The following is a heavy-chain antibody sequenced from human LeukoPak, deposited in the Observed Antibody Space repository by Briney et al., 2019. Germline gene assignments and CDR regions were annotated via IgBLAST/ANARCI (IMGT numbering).Heavy chain of an antibody. J-gene: IGHJ4*02. CDR1: GYTFTSYG. D-gene: IGHD6-13*01. CDR3: ARVLGVHSSSSLDY. CDR2: ISAYNGNT. Sequence: ASVKVSCKASGYTFTSYGISWVRQAPGQGLEWMGWISAYNGNTNYAQKLQGRVTMTTDASTSTAYMELRSLRSDDTAVYYCARVLGVHSSSSLDYWGQGTLVTVSS. V-gene: IGHV1-18*01.